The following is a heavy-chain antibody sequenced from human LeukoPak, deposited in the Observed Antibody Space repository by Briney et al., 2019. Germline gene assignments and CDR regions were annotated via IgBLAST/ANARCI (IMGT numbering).Heavy chain of an antibody. Sequence: SGGSLRLSCAASGFTFSSYGMPWVRQAPGKGLEWVAVIWYDGSNKYYGDSVKGRFTISRDNSKNMLYLQMNSLRAEDTAVYYCARDGVVGSGSYLDYWGQGTLVTVSS. D-gene: IGHD3-10*01. J-gene: IGHJ4*02. CDR2: IWYDGSNK. V-gene: IGHV3-33*01. CDR3: ARDGVVGSGSYLDY. CDR1: GFTFSSYG.